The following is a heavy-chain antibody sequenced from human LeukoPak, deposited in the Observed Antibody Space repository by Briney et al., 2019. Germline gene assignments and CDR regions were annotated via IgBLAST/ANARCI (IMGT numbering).Heavy chain of an antibody. CDR1: GFTFSSYW. CDR3: ARGAVAGAWPGAFDI. J-gene: IGHJ3*02. CDR2: IKQDGSEK. Sequence: GGSLRLSCAASGFTFSSYWMSWDRQAPGKGLEWVANIKQDGSEKYYADSVKGRFTISRDNSKNTLYLQMNSLRTEDTAVYYCARGAVAGAWPGAFDIWGQGTMVTVSS. V-gene: IGHV3-7*01. D-gene: IGHD6-19*01.